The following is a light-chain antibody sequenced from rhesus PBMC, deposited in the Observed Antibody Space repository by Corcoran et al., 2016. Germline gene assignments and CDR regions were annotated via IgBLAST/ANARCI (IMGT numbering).Light chain of an antibody. J-gene: IGKJ2*01. Sequence: DIQMTQSPSSLSASVGDRVTVTCRASQGINKELSWDQQKPGKAPKLLIYAASSLQTGVSSRFSGSGSGTDVTLTISSLEPEDVGVYHCYQHSSGYSFGQGTKVEIK. V-gene: IGKV1-94*01. CDR1: QGINKE. CDR3: YQHSSGYS. CDR2: AAS.